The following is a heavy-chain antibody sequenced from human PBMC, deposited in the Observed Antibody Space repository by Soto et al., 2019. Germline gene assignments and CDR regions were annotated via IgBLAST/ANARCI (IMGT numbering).Heavy chain of an antibody. D-gene: IGHD3-16*01. CDR3: ANGMITFGGVPRDANYYYYYMDV. CDR2: IIPILGIA. CDR1: GGTFSSYT. V-gene: IGHV1-69*02. J-gene: IGHJ6*03. Sequence: QVQLVQSGAEVKKPGSSVKVSCKASGGTFSSYTISWVRQAPGQGLEWMGRIIPILGIANYAQKFQGRVTITADKSTSTAYIELSSLRSEDTAVYYCANGMITFGGVPRDANYYYYYMDVWGKGTTVTVSS.